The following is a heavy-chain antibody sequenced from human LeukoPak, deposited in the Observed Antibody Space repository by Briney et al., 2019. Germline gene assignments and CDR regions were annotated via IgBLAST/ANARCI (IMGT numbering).Heavy chain of an antibody. V-gene: IGHV3-21*01. J-gene: IGHJ4*02. Sequence: PGGSLRHSCAASGFTFSSYAMSWVRQAPGKGLEWVSIISSGSSAIFSADALKGRFTISRDDAKNLLYLDMNSLRAEDTAVYYCARGHTAVTRHFDFWGQGTLVTVSS. D-gene: IGHD4-17*01. CDR3: ARGHTAVTRHFDF. CDR2: ISSGSSAI. CDR1: GFTFSSYA.